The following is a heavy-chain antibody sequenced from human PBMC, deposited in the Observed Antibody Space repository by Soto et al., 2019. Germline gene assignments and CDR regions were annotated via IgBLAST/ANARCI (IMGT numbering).Heavy chain of an antibody. CDR2: ISSSGSTI. CDR1: GFTFATYS. CDR3: ARDTDHFYYYGMDV. Sequence: GGSLRLSCEASGFTFATYSMNWVRQAPGKGLEWVSYISSSGSTIYYADSVKGRFTISRDNAKNSLFLQMNSLRGEDTAVYYCARDTDHFYYYGMDVWGQGTTVTVSS. D-gene: IGHD4-4*01. J-gene: IGHJ6*02. V-gene: IGHV3-48*01.